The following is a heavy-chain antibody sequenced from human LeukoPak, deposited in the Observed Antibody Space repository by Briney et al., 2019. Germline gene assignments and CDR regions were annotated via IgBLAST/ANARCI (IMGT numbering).Heavy chain of an antibody. Sequence: PGGSLRLSCAAPGFTFSSYAMSWVRQAPGKGLEWVSGISGSDTTYYADSVRGRFTISRDYSKNTLFLQINSLRAEDTAVYYCAKLSRGSAVVNDAFDIWGHGTMVTVSS. V-gene: IGHV3-23*01. CDR3: AKLSRGSAVVNDAFDI. J-gene: IGHJ3*02. CDR1: GFTFSSYA. CDR2: ISGSDTT. D-gene: IGHD2-21*01.